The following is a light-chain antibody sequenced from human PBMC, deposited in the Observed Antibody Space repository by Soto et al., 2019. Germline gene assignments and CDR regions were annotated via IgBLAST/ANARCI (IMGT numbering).Light chain of an antibody. J-gene: IGKJ4*02. CDR3: LQHNSYPLT. V-gene: IGKV1-17*01. CDR1: QGVAKD. CDR2: AAS. Sequence: DIQMTQSPSSLSASVGDSVTFTCRASQGVAKDLAWYQQNPGKAPKRLIYAASTLQNGGPSRFRGSGAGTEFALTISSLQPEDFATYYCLQHNSYPLTFGGGTKVEIK.